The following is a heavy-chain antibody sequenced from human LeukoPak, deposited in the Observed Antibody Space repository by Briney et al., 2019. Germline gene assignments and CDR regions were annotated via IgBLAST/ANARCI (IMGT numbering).Heavy chain of an antibody. CDR3: AKVLGSLDY. J-gene: IGHJ4*02. D-gene: IGHD3-10*01. CDR2: IYSGGTT. V-gene: IGHV3-66*02. CDR1: GFTVSSNH. Sequence: GGSLRLSCAASGFTVSSNHMSWVRQAPGKGLESVSFIYSGGTTYYGDSVKGRFTISRDNSKNTLYLQMNSLRPEDTAAYYCAKVLGSLDYWGQGTLVTVSS.